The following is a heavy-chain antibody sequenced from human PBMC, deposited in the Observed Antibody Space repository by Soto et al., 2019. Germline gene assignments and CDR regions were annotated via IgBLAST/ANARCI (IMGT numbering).Heavy chain of an antibody. CDR3: VWGSYRYTEVSDY. V-gene: IGHV1-18*01. CDR1: GYTFTSYG. Sequence: ASVKVSCKASGYTFTSYGISWVRQAPGQGLEWMGWISAYNGNINYAQKLQGRVTMTTDTSTSTAYMELSSLRSEDTAVYYCVWGSYRYTEVSDYWGQGTLVTVSS. D-gene: IGHD3-16*02. J-gene: IGHJ4*02. CDR2: ISAYNGNI.